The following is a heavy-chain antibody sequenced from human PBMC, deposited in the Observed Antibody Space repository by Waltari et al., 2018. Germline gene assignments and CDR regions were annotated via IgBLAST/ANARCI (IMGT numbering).Heavy chain of an antibody. V-gene: IGHV1-8*03. D-gene: IGHD2-15*01. CDR2: MNPNSGNT. J-gene: IGHJ3*02. Sequence: QVQLVQSGAEVKKPGASVKVSCKASGYTFTSYDINWVRQATGQGLEWMGWMNPNSGNTGYAQKFQGRVTITRNTSISTAYMELSSLGAEDTAVYYCAIKYSSRTSRGAFDIWGQGTMVTVSS. CDR3: AIKYSSRTSRGAFDI. CDR1: GYTFTSYD.